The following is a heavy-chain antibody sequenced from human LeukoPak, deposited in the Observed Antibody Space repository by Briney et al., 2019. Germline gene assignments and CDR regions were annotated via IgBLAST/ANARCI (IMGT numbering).Heavy chain of an antibody. Sequence: GASVKVSCKASGYTFTGYYMHWVRQAPGQGLEWMGWINPKSGGTNYAQKFQGRVTMTRDTSISTAYMELSRLRSDDTAVYYCARLDYYYYGMDVWGQGTTVTVSS. CDR3: ARLDYYYYGMDV. J-gene: IGHJ6*02. CDR2: INPKSGGT. CDR1: GYTFTGYY. V-gene: IGHV1-2*02.